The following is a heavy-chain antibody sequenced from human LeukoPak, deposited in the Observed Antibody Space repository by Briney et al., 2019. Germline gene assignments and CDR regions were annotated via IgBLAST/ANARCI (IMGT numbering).Heavy chain of an antibody. CDR2: INPNTGGT. Sequence: ASVKVSCKTSGYTFTCYYMHWVRQAAGQGREWMGWINPNTGGTNYAQNFQGRVTMTSDTSISTAYMELSSLRSDDTAMYYCARAPMIVVVFPPRLDFWGQGTLVTVSS. D-gene: IGHD3-22*01. CDR3: ARAPMIVVVFPPRLDF. J-gene: IGHJ4*02. CDR1: GYTFTCYY. V-gene: IGHV1-2*02.